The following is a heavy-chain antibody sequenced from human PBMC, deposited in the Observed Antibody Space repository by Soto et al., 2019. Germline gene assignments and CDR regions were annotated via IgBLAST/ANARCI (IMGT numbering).Heavy chain of an antibody. J-gene: IGHJ4*02. D-gene: IGHD6-19*01. Sequence: GGSLRLSCAASGFTFSSYAMHWVRQAPGKGLEWVAVISYDGSNKYYADSVKGRFTISRDNSKNTLYLQMNSLRAEDTAVYYCARDGYSSGPYYFDYWGQGTLVTVSS. CDR2: ISYDGSNK. CDR3: ARDGYSSGPYYFDY. V-gene: IGHV3-30-3*01. CDR1: GFTFSSYA.